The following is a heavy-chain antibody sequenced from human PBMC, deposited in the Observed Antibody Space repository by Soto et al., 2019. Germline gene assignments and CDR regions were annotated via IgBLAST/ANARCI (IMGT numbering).Heavy chain of an antibody. CDR1: GDSLSGTYW. CDR3: ARHILVTGTRGFGF. D-gene: IGHD6-19*01. Sequence: QVQLQESGPGLVKPSETLSLTCAVSGDSLSGTYWWSWVRQAPGGGLQWIGEISYSGTTHYDPSLMSRVSISMDKSRSECSLTLISVSAADSASYYCARHILVTGTRGFGFWSQGILVTVSS. V-gene: IGHV4-4*02. J-gene: IGHJ4*02. CDR2: ISYSGTT.